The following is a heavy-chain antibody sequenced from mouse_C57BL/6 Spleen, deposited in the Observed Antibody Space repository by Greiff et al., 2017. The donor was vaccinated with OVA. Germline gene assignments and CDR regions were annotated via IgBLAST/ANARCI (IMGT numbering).Heavy chain of an antibody. CDR1: GYTFTSYW. CDR2: IYPGSGST. V-gene: IGHV1-55*01. CDR3: ARRYYYGSSYGYFDV. D-gene: IGHD1-1*01. J-gene: IGHJ1*03. Sequence: VQLQQPGAELVKPGASVKMSCKASGYTFTSYWITWVKQRPGQGLAWIGDIYPGSGSTNYNEKFKSKATLTVDTSSSTAYMQLSSLTSEDSAVYYCARRYYYGSSYGYFDVWGTGTTVTVSS.